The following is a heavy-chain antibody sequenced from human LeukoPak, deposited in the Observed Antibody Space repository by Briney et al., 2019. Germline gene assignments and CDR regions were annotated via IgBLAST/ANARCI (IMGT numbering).Heavy chain of an antibody. CDR3: ATDFYDST. Sequence: GGSLRLSCATSGFTFSNAWMSWVRQAPGKGLEWVGRIRSNSDGGTIDYAAPVKGRFTLSRDDSKTTLYLQMNSLQTEDTAVYYCATDFYDSTWGRGTLVTVSS. J-gene: IGHJ5*02. D-gene: IGHD3-22*01. CDR2: IRSNSDGGTI. V-gene: IGHV3-15*07. CDR1: GFTFSNAW.